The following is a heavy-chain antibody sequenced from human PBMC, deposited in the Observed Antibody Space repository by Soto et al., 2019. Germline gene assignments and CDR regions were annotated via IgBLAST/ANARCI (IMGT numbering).Heavy chain of an antibody. Sequence: QITLKESGPTLVKPTQTLTLTCTFSGFSLSTSGVGVGWIRQPPGKALEWLALIYWDDDKRYSPSLKSRLTITKDTSKNQVVLTMTNMDPVDTATYYCAHLTYYFDSSAYYWYFDLWGRSTLVTVSS. D-gene: IGHD3-22*01. CDR1: GFSLSTSGVG. CDR2: IYWDDDK. V-gene: IGHV2-5*02. J-gene: IGHJ2*01. CDR3: AHLTYYFDSSAYYWYFDL.